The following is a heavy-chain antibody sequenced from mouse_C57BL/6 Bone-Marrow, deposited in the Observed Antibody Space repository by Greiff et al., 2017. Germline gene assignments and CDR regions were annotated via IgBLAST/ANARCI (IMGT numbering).Heavy chain of an antibody. CDR2: IWSGGST. V-gene: IGHV2-2*01. J-gene: IGHJ1*03. CDR1: GFSLTSYG. Sequence: VQLQQSGPGLVQPSQSLSITCTVSGFSLTSYGVHWVRQSPGKGLEWLGVIWSGGSTDYNAAFISRLSISKDNSKSQVFFKKNSLQADDTAIYYTASLPYVGYSVDFDVWGTETTLTAS. D-gene: IGHD2-3*01. CDR3: ASLPYVGYSVDFDV.